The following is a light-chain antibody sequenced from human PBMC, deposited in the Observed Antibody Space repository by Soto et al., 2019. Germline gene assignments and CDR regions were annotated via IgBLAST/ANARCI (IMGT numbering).Light chain of an antibody. CDR2: RND. V-gene: IGLV1-47*02. J-gene: IGLJ3*02. CDR1: SSNIGSHD. CDR3: VAWDDSLSGRV. Sequence: QSVLTQPPSASGTPGQSLTISCSGSSSNIGSHDVYWYQHLPGTAPKVLIYRNDQRPSGVPDRFSASRSGTSASLAISGLRSEDEADYYCVAWDDSLSGRVFGGGTKLTVL.